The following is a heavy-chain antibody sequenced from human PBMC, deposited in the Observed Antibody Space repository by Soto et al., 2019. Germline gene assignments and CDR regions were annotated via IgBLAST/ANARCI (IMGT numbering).Heavy chain of an antibody. V-gene: IGHV1-58*01. CDR3: AADVVHGDYNFDY. CDR2: IVVGSGNT. D-gene: IGHD4-17*01. Sequence: ASVKVSCKASGFTFTSSAVQWVRQARGQRLEWIGWIVVGSGNTNYAQKFQERVTITRDMSTSTAYMELSSLRSEDTAVYYCAADVVHGDYNFDYWGQGTLVTVSS. J-gene: IGHJ4*02. CDR1: GFTFTSSA.